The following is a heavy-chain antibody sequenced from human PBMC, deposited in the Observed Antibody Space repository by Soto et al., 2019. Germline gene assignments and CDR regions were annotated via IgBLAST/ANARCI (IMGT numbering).Heavy chain of an antibody. Sequence: EAQLVESGGGLVQPGGSLRLSCAASGFTFSSYWMHWVRQVPGKGLVWVSRINSDGSTTTYADSVKGRFTISRDNAKNTVYLQINSLRVEDTAVYHCVRVAVGSYNWFDPWGQGTLVTVSS. CDR3: VRVAVGSYNWFDP. V-gene: IGHV3-74*03. D-gene: IGHD1-26*01. CDR2: INSDGSTT. CDR1: GFTFSSYW. J-gene: IGHJ5*02.